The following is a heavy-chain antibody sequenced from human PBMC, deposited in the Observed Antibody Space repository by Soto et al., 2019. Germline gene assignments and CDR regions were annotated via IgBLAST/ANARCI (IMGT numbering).Heavy chain of an antibody. CDR2: IWYDGSNK. CDR3: ARARGYYGDSPNDY. J-gene: IGHJ4*02. Sequence: GGSLRLSCAASGFTFSSYGMHWVRQAPGKGLEWVAVIWYDGSNKYYADSVKGRFTISRDNSKNTLYLQMNSLRAEDTAVYYCARARGYYGDSPNDYWGQGTLVTVSS. CDR1: GFTFSSYG. D-gene: IGHD4-17*01. V-gene: IGHV3-33*01.